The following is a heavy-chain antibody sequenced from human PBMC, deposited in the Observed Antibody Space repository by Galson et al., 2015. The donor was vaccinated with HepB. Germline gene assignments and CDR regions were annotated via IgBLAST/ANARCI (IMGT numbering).Heavy chain of an antibody. CDR3: ARDRRSDSGYDLPDAFDI. D-gene: IGHD5-12*01. CDR1: GFTFSSYS. J-gene: IGHJ3*02. CDR2: ISSSSSYI. V-gene: IGHV3-21*01. Sequence: SLRLSCAASGFTFSSYSMNWVRQAPGKGLEWVSSISSSSSYIYYADSVKGRFTISRDNAKNSLYLQMNSLRAEDTAVYYCARDRRSDSGYDLPDAFDIWGQGTMVTVSS.